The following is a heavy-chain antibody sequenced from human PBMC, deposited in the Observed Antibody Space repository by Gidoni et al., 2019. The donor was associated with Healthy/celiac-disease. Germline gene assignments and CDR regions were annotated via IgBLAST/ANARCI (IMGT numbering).Heavy chain of an antibody. D-gene: IGHD3-10*01. CDR3: AKDPLTYRKNYGSTREDWFDP. CDR1: CFPFSSHA. J-gene: IGHJ5*02. Sequence: EVQLLESGGGLVQPGGSLRLSCAASCFPFSSHAMSWVRQAPGKGLEWVSAISGSGGSTYYADSVKGRFTISRDNSKNTLYLQMNSLRAEDTAVYYCAKDPLTYRKNYGSTREDWFDPWGQGTLVTVSS. V-gene: IGHV3-23*01. CDR2: ISGSGGST.